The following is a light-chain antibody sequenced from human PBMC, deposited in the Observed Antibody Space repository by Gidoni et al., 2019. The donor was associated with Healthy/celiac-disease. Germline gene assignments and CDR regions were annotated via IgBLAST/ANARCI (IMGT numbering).Light chain of an antibody. Sequence: EIVLTQSPGTLSLSPGERATLSCRASQSVSSRSIVWYQQKPGQTPRLVIYGASSRAPGIPDRFSGSGSGTDFTLTISRLEPADFAVYYCQQFASSPTFGGETRVEMK. CDR1: QSVSSRS. CDR3: QQFASSPT. CDR2: GAS. J-gene: IGKJ4*01. V-gene: IGKV3-20*01.